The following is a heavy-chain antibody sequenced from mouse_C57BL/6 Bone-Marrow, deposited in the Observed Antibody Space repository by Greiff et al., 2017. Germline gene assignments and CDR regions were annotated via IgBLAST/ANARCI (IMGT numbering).Heavy chain of an antibody. CDR2: IYPRSGNT. J-gene: IGHJ1*03. Sequence: VQLQQSGAELARPGASVKLSCKASGYTFTSYGISWVKQRTGQGLEWIGEIYPRSGNTYYNEKFKGKATLTADKSSSTAYMELRSLTSEDSAVXFCASGGDYYGSSYFWYFDVWGTGTTVTVSS. D-gene: IGHD1-1*01. CDR1: GYTFTSYG. CDR3: ASGGDYYGSSYFWYFDV. V-gene: IGHV1-81*01.